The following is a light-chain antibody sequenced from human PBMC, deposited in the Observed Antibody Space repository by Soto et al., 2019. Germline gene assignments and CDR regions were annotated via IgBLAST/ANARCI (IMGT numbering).Light chain of an antibody. CDR2: GNS. Sequence: QSVLTQPPSVSGAPGQRVTIFCTGSSSNIGAGYDVHWYQQLPGTAPKLLIYGNSNRPSGVPDRFSGSKSGTSASLAITGLQAEDESDYYCQFYDSSLSGFYVFGTGTKVTVL. CDR3: QFYDSSLSGFYV. V-gene: IGLV1-40*01. J-gene: IGLJ1*01. CDR1: SSNIGAGYD.